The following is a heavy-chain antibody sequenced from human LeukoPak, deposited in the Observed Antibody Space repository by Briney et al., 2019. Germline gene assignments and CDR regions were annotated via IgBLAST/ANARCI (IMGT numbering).Heavy chain of an antibody. V-gene: IGHV4-30-4*08. Sequence: PSQTLSLTCTVSGGSINSGAYYWSWIRQHPGKGLEWVGYIYYSGSTYYNPSLKSRVTISVDTSKNQFSLKLSSVTAADTAVYYCARSDSLYDSSEGYYFDYWGQGTLVTVSS. CDR3: ARSDSLYDSSEGYYFDY. CDR2: IYYSGST. J-gene: IGHJ4*02. D-gene: IGHD3-22*01. CDR1: GGSINSGAYY.